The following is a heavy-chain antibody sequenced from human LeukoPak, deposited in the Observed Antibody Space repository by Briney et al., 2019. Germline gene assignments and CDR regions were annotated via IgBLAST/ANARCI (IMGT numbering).Heavy chain of an antibody. CDR1: GGSINSGSYY. CDR3: ARDYYYDSSGPAYYYYYMDV. D-gene: IGHD3-22*01. Sequence: SQTLSLTCTVSGGSINSGSYYWSWIRQPAGKGLEWIGRIYTSGSTNYNPSLKSRVTISVDTSRNQFSLNLSSVTAADTAVYYCARDYYYDSSGPAYYYYYMDVWGKGTTVTISS. CDR2: IYTSGST. V-gene: IGHV4-61*02. J-gene: IGHJ6*03.